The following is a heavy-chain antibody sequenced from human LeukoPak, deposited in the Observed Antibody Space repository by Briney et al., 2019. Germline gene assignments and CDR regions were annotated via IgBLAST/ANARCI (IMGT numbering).Heavy chain of an antibody. J-gene: IGHJ4*02. V-gene: IGHV3-23*01. Sequence: GQSLTLACPAYAFTFSSIAMSWVSQLPGEGREWVAATRARGGSTLYADFGKGRFSISTHTSKNPLYLQIDSLRAEDTAVYYCAKDLLGQWLAYFDYWGQGTLVTVSS. CDR2: TRARGGST. D-gene: IGHD6-19*01. CDR1: AFTFSSIA. CDR3: AKDLLGQWLAYFDY.